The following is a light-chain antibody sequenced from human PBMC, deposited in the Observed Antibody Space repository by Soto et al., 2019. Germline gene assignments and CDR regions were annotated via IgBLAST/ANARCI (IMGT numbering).Light chain of an antibody. CDR1: SSDIGAYNF. CDR2: DVT. Sequence: QSALTQPASVSGSPGQSITISCTGTSSDIGAYNFVSWYQQHPGKAPKLMIYDVTIRPSGVSNRFSGSKSGNTASLTISGLQAEDEADYYCTSGTTSSTKVFGTGTKLTVL. J-gene: IGLJ3*02. V-gene: IGLV2-14*03. CDR3: TSGTTSSTKV.